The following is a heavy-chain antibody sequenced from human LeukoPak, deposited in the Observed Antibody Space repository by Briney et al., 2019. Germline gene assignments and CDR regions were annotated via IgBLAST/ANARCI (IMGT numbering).Heavy chain of an antibody. J-gene: IGHJ4*02. CDR1: GYTFINYY. CDR2: INPSGGGT. Sequence: ASVTVSCTASGYTFINYYMHWVRQAPGQGLEWMGIINPSGGGTSYAQKFQGRVTITTDTSTSTVYMEVSSLRSEATALYYCAREFSGYIDFWGQGTLVTVSS. D-gene: IGHD1-26*01. CDR3: AREFSGYIDF. V-gene: IGHV1-46*01.